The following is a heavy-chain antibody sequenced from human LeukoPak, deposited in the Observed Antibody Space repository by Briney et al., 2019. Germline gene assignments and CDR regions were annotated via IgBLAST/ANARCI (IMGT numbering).Heavy chain of an antibody. D-gene: IGHD3-10*01. CDR3: AKDLVRLWFGELVDY. J-gene: IGHJ4*02. CDR1: GFTFSSYG. Sequence: GSLRLSCAASGFTFSSYGMHWVRQAPGKGLEWVAVISYDGSNKYYADSVKGRFTISRDNSKNTLYLQMNSLRAEDTAVYYCAKDLVRLWFGELVDYWGQGTLVTVSS. CDR2: ISYDGSNK. V-gene: IGHV3-30*18.